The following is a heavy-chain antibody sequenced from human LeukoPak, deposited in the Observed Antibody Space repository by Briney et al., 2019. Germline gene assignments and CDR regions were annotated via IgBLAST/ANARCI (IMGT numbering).Heavy chain of an antibody. V-gene: IGHV1-8*03. CDR3: ARTVGSSSWYFYYYYYMDV. Sequence: ASVKVSCKASGYTFTSYDINWVRQATGQGLEWMGWMNPNSGNTGYAQKFQGRVTVTRNTSISTAYMEPSSLRSEDTAVYYCARTVGSSSWYFYYYYYMDVWGKGTTVTVSS. CDR2: MNPNSGNT. CDR1: GYTFTSYD. J-gene: IGHJ6*03. D-gene: IGHD6-13*01.